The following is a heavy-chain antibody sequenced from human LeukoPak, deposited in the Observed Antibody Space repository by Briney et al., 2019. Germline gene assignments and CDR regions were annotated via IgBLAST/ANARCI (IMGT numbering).Heavy chain of an antibody. CDR1: GFTVSSNY. CDR2: IASDGRDK. CDR3: AKDLATGPAGYYFDD. D-gene: IGHD2-2*01. Sequence: PGGSLRLSCAASGFTVSSNYMSWVRQAPGKGLEWVAVIASDGRDKHHADSVKGRFTISRDNSKNTLYLQLNSLRAEDTAVYHCAKDLATGPAGYYFDDWGQGTLVTVSS. V-gene: IGHV3-30*18. J-gene: IGHJ4*02.